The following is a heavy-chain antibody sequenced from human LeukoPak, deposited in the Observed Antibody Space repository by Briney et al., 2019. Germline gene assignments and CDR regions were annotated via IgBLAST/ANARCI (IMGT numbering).Heavy chain of an antibody. V-gene: IGHV4-39*07. CDR3: ARDRFDGAAGNRDFDY. J-gene: IGHJ4*02. CDR2: IYYSGST. Sequence: SETLSLTCTVSGGSISSSSYYWGWIRQPPGKGLEWIGSIYYSGSTYYNPSLKSRVTISVDTSKNQFSLKLSSVTAADTAVYYCARDRFDGAAGNRDFDYWGQGTLVTVSS. CDR1: GGSISSSSYY. D-gene: IGHD6-13*01.